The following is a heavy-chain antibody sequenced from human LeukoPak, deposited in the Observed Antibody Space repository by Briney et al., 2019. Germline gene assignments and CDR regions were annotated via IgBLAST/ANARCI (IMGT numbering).Heavy chain of an antibody. J-gene: IGHJ5*02. Sequence: SETLSLTCAVYGGSFSGYYWSWIRQPPGKGLEWIGEINHSGSTNYNLSLKSRVTISVDTSKNQFSLKLSSVTAADTAVYYCARLTTVTTTHWFDPWGQGTLVTVSS. D-gene: IGHD4-17*01. CDR1: GGSFSGYY. CDR3: ARLTTVTTTHWFDP. V-gene: IGHV4-34*01. CDR2: INHSGST.